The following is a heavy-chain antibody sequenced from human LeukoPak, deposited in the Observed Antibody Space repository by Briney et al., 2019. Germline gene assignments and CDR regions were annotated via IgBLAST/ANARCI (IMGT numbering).Heavy chain of an antibody. CDR1: GGSISSSSYY. V-gene: IGHV4-39*01. J-gene: IGHJ4*02. D-gene: IGHD3-22*01. CDR2: IYYSGST. Sequence: PSETLSLTCTVSGGSISSSSYYWGWIRQPPGKGLEWIGSIYYSGSTYYNPSLKSRVTISVDTSKNQFSLKLSSVTAADTAVYYCARRNLEESSGYYYVDYWGQGTLVTVSS. CDR3: ARRNLEESSGYYYVDY.